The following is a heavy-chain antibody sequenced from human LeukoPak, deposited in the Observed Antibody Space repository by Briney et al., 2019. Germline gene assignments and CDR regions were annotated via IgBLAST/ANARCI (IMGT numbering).Heavy chain of an antibody. CDR1: GGSLNAYF. J-gene: IGHJ4*02. V-gene: IGHV4-34*01. CDR3: ADKRWLVTYLDY. Sequence: SETLSLTCAVSGGSLNAYFRTWVRQSPGKALEWIGEINHVGTTTYNPSLESRVSVSVDTANNHFSLKLYSVTDADAGVYYCADKRWLVTYLDYWGQGSRVIVSS. D-gene: IGHD6-19*01. CDR2: INHVGTT.